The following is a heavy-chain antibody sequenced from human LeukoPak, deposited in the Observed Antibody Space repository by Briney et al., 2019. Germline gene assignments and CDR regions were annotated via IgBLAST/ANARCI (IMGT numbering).Heavy chain of an antibody. CDR1: GFTLSSYW. D-gene: IGHD1-26*01. V-gene: IGHV3-7*04. Sequence: GGSLRLSCAGSGFTLSSYWMSWVRQAPGKGLEWVANIKGDGSDNHYVDSVRGRFTIFRDNAKNSLYLQMNSLRAEDTAVYYCARDLGYYRADYWGQGTLVTVSS. CDR3: ARDLGYYRADY. CDR2: IKGDGSDN. J-gene: IGHJ4*02.